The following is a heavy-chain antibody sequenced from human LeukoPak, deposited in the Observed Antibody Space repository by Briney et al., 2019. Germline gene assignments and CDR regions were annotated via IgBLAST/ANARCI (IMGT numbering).Heavy chain of an antibody. CDR1: GYSITSGFY. V-gene: IGHV4-38-2*01. CDR3: GRSRGYGDYDH. CDR2: TYHSGTT. J-gene: IGHJ5*02. D-gene: IGHD4-17*01. Sequence: PSETLSLTCAVSGYSITSGFYWGWIRQFPGKGLEWIGSTYHSGTTYYNPSLKSRVTVTVDTSKNQFSLRLRSVTAADTAVFYCGRSRGYGDYDHWGQGTLVTVSS.